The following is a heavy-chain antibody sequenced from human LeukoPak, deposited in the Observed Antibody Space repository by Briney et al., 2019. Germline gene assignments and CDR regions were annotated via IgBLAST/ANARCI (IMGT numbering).Heavy chain of an antibody. CDR3: ARKVRRGQFDS. J-gene: IGHJ4*02. D-gene: IGHD3-10*01. V-gene: IGHV4-4*07. CDR2: ISGSGAT. Sequence: SETLSLTCTVSGASMSVDYWNWIRQPAGKEKEWIGRISGSGATDYNPALLSRVTVSVDPSNNRFSLNLNSVTAADTAVYYCARKVRRGQFDSWGQGTLVTVSS. CDR1: GASMSVDY.